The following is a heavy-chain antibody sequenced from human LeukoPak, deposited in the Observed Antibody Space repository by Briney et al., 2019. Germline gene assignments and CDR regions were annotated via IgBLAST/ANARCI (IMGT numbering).Heavy chain of an antibody. Sequence: ASVKVSCHAFGYSFTSNYMHWVRQAPGQGLEWMGWVKPNSGGTNYEQKFQGRVTMTRDTSISTAYMELSRLRSEDTAVYYCARGRLNYNSGGYYENPHLDYWGQGTLVTVSS. CDR3: ARGRLNYNSGGYYENPHLDY. CDR1: GYSFTSNY. CDR2: VKPNSGGT. D-gene: IGHD3-22*01. J-gene: IGHJ4*02. V-gene: IGHV1-2*02.